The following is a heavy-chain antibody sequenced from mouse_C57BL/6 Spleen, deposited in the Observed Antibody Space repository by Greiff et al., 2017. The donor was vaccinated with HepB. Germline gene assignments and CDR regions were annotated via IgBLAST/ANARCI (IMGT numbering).Heavy chain of an antibody. CDR3: ARRDGNYVGTWFAY. CDR1: GFTFSDYG. V-gene: IGHV5-17*01. CDR2: ISSGSSTI. D-gene: IGHD2-1*01. Sequence: DVHLVESGGGLVKPGGSLKLSCAASGFTFSDYGMHWVRQAPEKGLEWVAYISSGSSTIYYADTVKGRFTISRDNAKNTLFLQMTRLRSEDTAMYYCARRDGNYVGTWFAYWGQGTLVTVSA. J-gene: IGHJ3*01.